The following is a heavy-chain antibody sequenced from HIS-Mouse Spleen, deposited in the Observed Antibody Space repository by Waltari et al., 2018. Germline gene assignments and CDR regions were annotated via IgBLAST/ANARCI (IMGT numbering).Heavy chain of an antibody. CDR1: GGSISSSIYY. J-gene: IGHJ2*01. D-gene: IGHD6-13*01. Sequence: QLQLQESGPGLVKPSETLSLTCTVSGGSISSSIYYWGWIRHPPGKGLEWIGSIYYSGRPSYNPSPKSRVTISVDTSKNQFSLKLSSVTAADTAVYYCAREIPYSSSWYDWYFDLWGRGTLVTVSS. V-gene: IGHV4-39*07. CDR3: AREIPYSSSWYDWYFDL. CDR2: IYYSGRP.